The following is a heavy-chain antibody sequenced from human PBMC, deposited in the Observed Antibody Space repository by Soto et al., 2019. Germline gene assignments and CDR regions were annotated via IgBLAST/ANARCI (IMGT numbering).Heavy chain of an antibody. Sequence: SETLSLTCTVSGGSISNSYWSWIRQSPGKGLEWIGYIYYSGSTNCNPSLKSRVTISVDTSKNQFSLKLSSVTAADTAVYYCARRYGSAIDYWGQGTLVTVSS. CDR1: GGSISNSY. D-gene: IGHD1-26*01. CDR2: IYYSGST. CDR3: ARRYGSAIDY. V-gene: IGHV4-59*08. J-gene: IGHJ4*02.